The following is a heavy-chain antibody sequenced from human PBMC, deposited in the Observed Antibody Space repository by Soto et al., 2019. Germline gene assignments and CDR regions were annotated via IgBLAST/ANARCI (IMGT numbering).Heavy chain of an antibody. CDR3: AGEYGSGGGYYYYGMDV. CDR1: GGTFSSYA. V-gene: IGHV1-69*06. CDR2: TIPIFGTA. Sequence: QVQLVQSGAEVKKPGSSVKVSCKASGGTFSSYAISWVRQAPGQGLEWMGGTIPIFGTANYAQKFQGRVTITGDKSPGTADMELSSLRSEDTAVYYWAGEYGSGGGYYYYGMDVWGQGTTVTVSS. J-gene: IGHJ6*02. D-gene: IGHD3-10*01.